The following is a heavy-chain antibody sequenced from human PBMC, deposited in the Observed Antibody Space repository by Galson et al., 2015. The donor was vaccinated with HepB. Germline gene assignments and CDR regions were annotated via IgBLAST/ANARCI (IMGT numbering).Heavy chain of an antibody. Sequence: SVKVSCKASGYTFTSYGISWVRQAPGQGLEWMGWISAYNGNTNYAQKLQGRVTMTTDTSTSTAYMELRSLRSDDTAVYYCAREGGWGYCSSTSCLGYFDLWGRGTLVTVSS. V-gene: IGHV1-18*01. D-gene: IGHD2-2*01. J-gene: IGHJ2*01. CDR2: ISAYNGNT. CDR1: GYTFTSYG. CDR3: AREGGWGYCSSTSCLGYFDL.